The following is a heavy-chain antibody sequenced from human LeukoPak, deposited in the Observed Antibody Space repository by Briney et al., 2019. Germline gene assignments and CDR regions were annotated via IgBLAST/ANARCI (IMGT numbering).Heavy chain of an antibody. CDR2: IKQDGSEK. CDR3: ASTTLAGSRDV. V-gene: IGHV3-7*01. Sequence: LPGGSLRLSCVGYGFTFSTYWMSWVRQAPEKGLEWVANIKQDGSEKYYVDSVKGRFTISRDNAKNSLYLQMNSLRAEDTAVYYCASTTLAGSRDVWGQGTTVTVSS. D-gene: IGHD3-3*02. J-gene: IGHJ6*02. CDR1: GFTFSTYW.